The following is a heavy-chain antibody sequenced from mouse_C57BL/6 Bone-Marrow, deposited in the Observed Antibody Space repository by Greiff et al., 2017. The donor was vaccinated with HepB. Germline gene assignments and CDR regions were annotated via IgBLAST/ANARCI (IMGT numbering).Heavy chain of an antibody. CDR2: IYPGDGDT. CDR1: GYAFSSSW. Sequence: VKLQQSGPELVKPGASVKISCKASGYAFSSSWMNWVKQRPGKGLEWIGRIYPGDGDTNYNGKFKGKATLTADKSSSTAYMQLSSLTSEDSAVYFCAGTGTWFAYWGQGTLVTVSA. J-gene: IGHJ3*01. V-gene: IGHV1-82*01. D-gene: IGHD4-1*01. CDR3: AGTGTWFAY.